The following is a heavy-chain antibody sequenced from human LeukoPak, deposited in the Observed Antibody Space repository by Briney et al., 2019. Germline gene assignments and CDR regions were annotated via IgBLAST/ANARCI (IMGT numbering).Heavy chain of an antibody. D-gene: IGHD6-19*01. CDR1: GFSVTNNY. J-gene: IGHJ3*02. CDR3: AKGIRVAGFDALDI. CDR2: ISGSGGST. Sequence: PGGSLRHSCAVSGFSVTNNYMSWVRQAPGKGLEWVSAISGSGGSTYYADSVKGRFTISRDNSKNTLYLQMNSLRAEDTAVYYCAKGIRVAGFDALDIWAQGTMVTVSS. V-gene: IGHV3-23*01.